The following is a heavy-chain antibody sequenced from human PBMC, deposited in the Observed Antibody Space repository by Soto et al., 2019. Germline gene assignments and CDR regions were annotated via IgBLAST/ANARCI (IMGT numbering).Heavy chain of an antibody. CDR1: GFTFGDYA. D-gene: IGHD6-19*01. V-gene: IGHV3-49*05. CDR3: SKAVAGSDH. Sequence: ASGGGLVKPGRSLRLSCPASGFTFGDYAMSWFRQAPGKGLEWVGFIRTNTYGGTTEYAASVKGRFTISRDDSKSIAYLQMNSLKTEDTAVYYCSKAVAGSDHWGQGTLVTVSS. CDR2: IRTNTYGGTT. J-gene: IGHJ4*02.